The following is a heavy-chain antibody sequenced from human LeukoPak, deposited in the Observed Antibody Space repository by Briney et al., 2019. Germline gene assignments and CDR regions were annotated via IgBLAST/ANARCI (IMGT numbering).Heavy chain of an antibody. J-gene: IGHJ6*03. CDR2: IDNDGTDT. CDR3: TRGGFDHNMDV. V-gene: IGHV3-74*01. CDR1: GFSLSRYL. Sequence: GGSLRLSCAASGFSLSRYLMHWVRQAPGTGLVWVSYIDNDGTDTNYADSVRGRFTVSRDNAKNTLYLQMNGLRAEDTAVHYCTRGGFDHNMDVWGKGTTVT. D-gene: IGHD3-9*01.